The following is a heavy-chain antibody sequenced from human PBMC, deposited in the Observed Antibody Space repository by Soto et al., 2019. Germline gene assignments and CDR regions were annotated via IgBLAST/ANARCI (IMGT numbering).Heavy chain of an antibody. V-gene: IGHV1-18*01. CDR3: ARSRATGTLWSPGPSWFDP. CDR2: ISAYNGNT. D-gene: IGHD1-1*01. CDR1: GYTFTSYG. Sequence: ASVKVSCKASGYTFTSYGISWVRQAPGQGLEWMGWISAYNGNTNYAQKLQGRVTMTTDTSTSTAYMELRSLRSDDTAVYYCARSRATGTLWSPGPSWFDPWGQGTLVTVSS. J-gene: IGHJ5*02.